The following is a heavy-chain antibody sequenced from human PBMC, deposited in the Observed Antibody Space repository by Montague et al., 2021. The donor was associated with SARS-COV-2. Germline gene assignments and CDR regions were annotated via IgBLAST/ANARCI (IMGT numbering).Heavy chain of an antibody. Sequence: SETLSLTCTVSGDSISSGNHYWGWVRQSPGKGLEWIAGIYYSGSTYYNPSLKSRDTISVDTSRNQISLKLNSVTAADTAVFYCMRRGCLYWYFDLWGRGTLATVS. CDR2: IYYSGST. CDR3: MRRGCLYWYFDL. CDR1: GDSISSGNHY. J-gene: IGHJ2*01. V-gene: IGHV4-39*01. D-gene: IGHD2-2*01.